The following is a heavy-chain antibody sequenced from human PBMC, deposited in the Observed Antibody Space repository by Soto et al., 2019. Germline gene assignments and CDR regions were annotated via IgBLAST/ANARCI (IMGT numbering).Heavy chain of an antibody. J-gene: IGHJ3*02. Sequence: ASVKVSCKASGYTFTSYAMHWVRQAPGQRLEWMGWINAGNGNAKYSQKFQGRVTFSADESTTTAYMEVSSLRSEDTALYYCARGDYHDVNGPFSDAFDIWGQGTMVTVSS. CDR1: GYTFTSYA. V-gene: IGHV1-3*01. D-gene: IGHD2-21*01. CDR3: ARGDYHDVNGPFSDAFDI. CDR2: INAGNGNA.